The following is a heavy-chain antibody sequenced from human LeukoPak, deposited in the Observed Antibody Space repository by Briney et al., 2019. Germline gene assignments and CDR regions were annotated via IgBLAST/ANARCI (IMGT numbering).Heavy chain of an antibody. CDR2: IYHSGST. Sequence: SQTLSLTCAVSGGSISSGGYSWSWIRQQPGKGLEWIGYIYHSGSTYYNPSPKSRVTISVDRSKNRFSLKLSSVTAADTAVYYCARAGDGYLDAFDIWGEGTMVTVSS. CDR3: ARAGDGYLDAFDI. J-gene: IGHJ3*02. D-gene: IGHD5-24*01. CDR1: GGSISSGGYS. V-gene: IGHV4-30-2*01.